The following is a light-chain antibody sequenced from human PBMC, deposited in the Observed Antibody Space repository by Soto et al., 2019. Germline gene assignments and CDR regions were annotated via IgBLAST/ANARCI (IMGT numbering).Light chain of an antibody. CDR2: GAS. J-gene: IGKJ5*01. V-gene: IGKV3-20*01. CDR3: QQYGSSPRA. CDR1: QSVSSSY. Sequence: EIVLTQSPGTLSLSPGERATLSCRASQSVSSSYLAWYQQKPGQAPRLLIYGASSRATGIPDRFSGSGSGTDFTLTISRLEPQDFAVYYCQQYGSSPRAFGQETRLEIK.